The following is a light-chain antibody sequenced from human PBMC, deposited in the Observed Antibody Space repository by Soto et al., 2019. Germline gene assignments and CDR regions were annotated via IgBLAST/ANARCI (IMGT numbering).Light chain of an antibody. Sequence: DIQMTQSPSSLSTSIGDRVTITCRASQRINIYLNWYRQKPGKAPELLIYSASNLQSGVPSRFSGSGSGTDFTLTISGLQSEDFATYYCQQSFGTPTFGQGTKVDIK. CDR3: QQSFGTPT. J-gene: IGKJ1*01. CDR2: SAS. V-gene: IGKV1-39*01. CDR1: QRINIY.